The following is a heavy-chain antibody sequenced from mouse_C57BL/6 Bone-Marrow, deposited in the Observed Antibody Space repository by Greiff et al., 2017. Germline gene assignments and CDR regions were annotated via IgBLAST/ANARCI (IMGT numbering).Heavy chain of an antibody. D-gene: IGHD2-2*01. CDR1: GYSFTSYY. CDR2: IYPGSGNT. J-gene: IGHJ3*01. CDR3: AEGYDDAAWFAY. Sequence: QVQLQQSGPELVKPGASVKISCKASGYSFTSYYIHWVKQRPGQGLAWIGWIYPGSGNTKYNEKFKGKATLTADTSSSTAYMQLSSLTSEDSAVYYCAEGYDDAAWFAYWGQGTLVTVSA. V-gene: IGHV1-66*01.